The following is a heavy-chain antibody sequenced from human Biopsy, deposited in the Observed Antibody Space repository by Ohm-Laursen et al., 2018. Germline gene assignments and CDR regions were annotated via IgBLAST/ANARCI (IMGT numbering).Heavy chain of an antibody. CDR3: ARLGSGDYFPTFFDF. Sequence: PGTLSLTCTVSGDSVTKYYWSWIRQPPGKGLEWIGHIYYSVMTNYNPSLQSRVSISVDTSRNQVSLTPSSVTAADTAVYYCARLGSGDYFPTFFDFWGQGALVTVSS. J-gene: IGHJ4*02. V-gene: IGHV4-59*02. CDR2: IYYSVMT. CDR1: GDSVTKYY. D-gene: IGHD5-12*01.